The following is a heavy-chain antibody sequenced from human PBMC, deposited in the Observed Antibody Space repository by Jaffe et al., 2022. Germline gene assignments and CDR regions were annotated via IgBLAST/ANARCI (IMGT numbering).Heavy chain of an antibody. Sequence: EVQLLESGGGLVQPGGSLRLSCAASGFTFSSYAMSWVRQAPGKGLEWVSAISGSGGSTYYADSVKGRFTISRDNSKNTLYLQMNSLRAEDTAVYYCAKDLRGVPAAITPYDYWGQGTLVTVSS. J-gene: IGHJ4*02. CDR2: ISGSGGST. D-gene: IGHD2-2*02. V-gene: IGHV3-23*01. CDR3: AKDLRGVPAAITPYDY. CDR1: GFTFSSYA.